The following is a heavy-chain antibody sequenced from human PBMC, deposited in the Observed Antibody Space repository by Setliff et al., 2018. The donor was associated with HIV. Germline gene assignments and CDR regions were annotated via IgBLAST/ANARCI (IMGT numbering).Heavy chain of an antibody. Sequence: GASVKVSCKSSGGSFSTYAINWVRQAPGQGLEWMGNIIPLFETPDAAPRFRGRGTITADKSTSTAYRELSSLTYDDTAVYYCGRGGVRGTEYVYLDFWGQGTLVTVSS. V-gene: IGHV1-69*06. CDR2: IIPLFETP. CDR1: GGSFSTYA. J-gene: IGHJ4*02. CDR3: GRGGVRGTEYVYLDF. D-gene: IGHD3-10*01.